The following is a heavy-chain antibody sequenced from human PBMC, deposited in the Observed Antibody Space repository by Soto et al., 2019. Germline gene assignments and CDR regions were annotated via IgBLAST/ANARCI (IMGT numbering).Heavy chain of an antibody. CDR1: GGSISSSSYY. Sequence: SETLSLTCTVSGGSISSSSYYWGWIRQPPGKGLEWIGSIYYSGSTYYNPSLKSRVTISVDTSKNQFSLKLSSVTAADTAVYYCARPGLTKASCTSLPIWDYYYGMDVWGQGTTVTVSS. J-gene: IGHJ6*02. CDR2: IYYSGST. V-gene: IGHV4-39*01. CDR3: ARPGLTKASCTSLPIWDYYYGMDV. D-gene: IGHD2-8*01.